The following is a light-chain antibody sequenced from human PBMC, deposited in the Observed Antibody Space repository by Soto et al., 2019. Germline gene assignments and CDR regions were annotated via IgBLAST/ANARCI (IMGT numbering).Light chain of an antibody. V-gene: IGKV3-11*01. CDR3: QQRSNWPPYT. CDR1: QSVSSY. CDR2: DAS. Sequence: EIVLTQSPATLSLSPGERATLSCRASQSVSSYLAWYQQKPGQAPRLLLYDASNRATGIPARFSGSGSGTDVTLTISSLEPEDFAVYYCQQRSNWPPYTLGQGTKLEIK. J-gene: IGKJ2*01.